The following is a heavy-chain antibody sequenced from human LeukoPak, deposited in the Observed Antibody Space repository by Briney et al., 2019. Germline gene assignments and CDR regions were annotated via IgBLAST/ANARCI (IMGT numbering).Heavy chain of an antibody. CDR2: IIPIFGTA. J-gene: IGHJ6*03. CDR1: GGTFSSYA. D-gene: IGHD2-2*01. CDR3: ARAILPTAPWYYYYYMDV. V-gene: IGHV1-69*05. Sequence: GASVKVSCKASGGTFSSYAISWVRQAPGQGLEWMGGIIPIFGTANYAQKFQGRVTITTDESTSTAYMELSSLRSEDTAVYYCARAILPTAPWYYYYYMDVWGKGTTVTVSS.